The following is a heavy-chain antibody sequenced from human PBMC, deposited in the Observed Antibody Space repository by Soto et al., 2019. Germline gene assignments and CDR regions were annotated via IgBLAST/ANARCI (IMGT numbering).Heavy chain of an antibody. V-gene: IGHV3-7*01. CDR3: ASDSSSWLGNWFDP. CDR2: IKQDGSEK. D-gene: IGHD6-13*01. CDR1: GFTFSSYW. J-gene: IGHJ5*02. Sequence: GGSLRLSCAASGFTFSSYWMSWVRQAPGKGLEWVANIKQDGSEKYYLDSVKGRFTISRDNAKNSLYLQMNSLRAEDTAVYYCASDSSSWLGNWFDPWGQGTLVTVSS.